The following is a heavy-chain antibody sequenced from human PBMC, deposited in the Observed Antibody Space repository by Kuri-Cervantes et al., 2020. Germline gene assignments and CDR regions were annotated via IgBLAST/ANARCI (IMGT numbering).Heavy chain of an antibody. D-gene: IGHD6-13*01. CDR1: GFSVSSEY. Sequence: GESLKISCAASGFSVSSEYMSWVRQAPGKGLEWVANIKQDGSEKYYVDSVKGRFTISRDNAKNSLYLQMNSLRAEDTAVYYCASGGLYSRWDRTAYWFDPWGQGTLVTVSS. CDR2: IKQDGSEK. CDR3: ASGGLYSRWDRTAYWFDP. V-gene: IGHV3-7*01. J-gene: IGHJ5*02.